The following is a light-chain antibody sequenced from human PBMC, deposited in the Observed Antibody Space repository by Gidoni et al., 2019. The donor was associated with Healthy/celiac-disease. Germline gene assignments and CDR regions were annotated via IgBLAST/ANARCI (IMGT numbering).Light chain of an antibody. Sequence: QSALTQPASVSGSPGQSITISCPGTSSDVGGNNYVSWYQQHPGKPPKLMLYDVSNRPSGVSNRFSGSKSGNTASLTISGLQAEDEADYYCSSYTSSSTVVFGGGTKLTVL. CDR3: SSYTSSSTVV. V-gene: IGLV2-14*03. CDR2: DVS. CDR1: SSDVGGNNY. J-gene: IGLJ2*01.